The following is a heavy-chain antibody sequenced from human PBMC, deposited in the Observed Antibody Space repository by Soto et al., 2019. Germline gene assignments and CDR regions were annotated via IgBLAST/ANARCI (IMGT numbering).Heavy chain of an antibody. CDR2: ISAYNGNT. V-gene: IGHV1-18*01. Sequence: QVQLVQSGAEVKKPGASVKVSCKASGYTFTSYGISWVRQAPGQGLEWMGWISAYNGNTNYAQKLQGRVTMTTDTSTSTAYMELRSLRSDDTAVYYCPRDCSLKYLRYYGMDVWGQGTTVTVSS. J-gene: IGHJ6*02. D-gene: IGHD2-15*01. CDR1: GYTFTSYG. CDR3: PRDCSLKYLRYYGMDV.